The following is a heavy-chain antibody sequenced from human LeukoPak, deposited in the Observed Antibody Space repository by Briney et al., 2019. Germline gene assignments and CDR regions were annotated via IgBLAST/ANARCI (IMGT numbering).Heavy chain of an antibody. CDR3: ASFLFWSGYPY. V-gene: IGHV4-59*01. Sequence: SETLSLTCTVSGGSISSYYWSWIRQPPGKGLEWIGYIYYSGSTNYNPSLKSRVTISVDTSKDQFSLKLSSVTAADTAVYYCASFLFWSGYPYWGQGTLVTVSS. J-gene: IGHJ4*02. CDR1: GGSISSYY. CDR2: IYYSGST. D-gene: IGHD3-3*01.